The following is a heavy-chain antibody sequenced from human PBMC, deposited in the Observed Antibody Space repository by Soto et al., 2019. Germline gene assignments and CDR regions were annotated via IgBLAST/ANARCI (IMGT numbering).Heavy chain of an antibody. D-gene: IGHD3-10*01. V-gene: IGHV5-10-1*01. CDR1: GYSFTGYW. Sequence: GESLKISCKGSGYSFTGYWISWVRQMPGKGLEWMGRIDPSDSYTNYGPSFQGHVTMSVDKSTSTAYLQWSSLKASDTAMYYCARMDGLVRGITKNWFDPWGQGTLVTVSS. J-gene: IGHJ5*02. CDR2: IDPSDSYT. CDR3: ARMDGLVRGITKNWFDP.